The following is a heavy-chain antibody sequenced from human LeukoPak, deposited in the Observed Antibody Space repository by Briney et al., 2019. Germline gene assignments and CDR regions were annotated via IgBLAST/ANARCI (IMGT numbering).Heavy chain of an antibody. CDR2: ISSNNYYI. Sequence: GGSLRLSCAAPDYTXNTYTMNXXXQXPGKGLEWVSSISSNNYYIYYEASVQGRFTISTDHTKNSLYLQMNSLRAEDTAVYCCARGSYGSEYYFDSWGQGTLVTVSS. CDR3: ARGSYGSEYYFDS. D-gene: IGHD1-14*01. V-gene: IGHV3-21*01. CDR1: DYTXNTYT. J-gene: IGHJ4*02.